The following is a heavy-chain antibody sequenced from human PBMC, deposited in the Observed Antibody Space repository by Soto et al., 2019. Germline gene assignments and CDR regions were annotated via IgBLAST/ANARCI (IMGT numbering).Heavy chain of an antibody. CDR2: ISHEGSVQ. Sequence: QVQLVESGGGVVQPGGSLRLSCAASGFIFSDYGIDWFRQAPGKGLEWVAVISHEGSVQYYSDSVKGRFTVSRDNSKNIVYRQMNSLRPEDTAMYHCAKEGTPKVSRWDDYWGQGTLVNVSS. V-gene: IGHV3-30*18. CDR1: GFIFSDYG. J-gene: IGHJ4*02. D-gene: IGHD1-26*01. CDR3: AKEGTPKVSRWDDY.